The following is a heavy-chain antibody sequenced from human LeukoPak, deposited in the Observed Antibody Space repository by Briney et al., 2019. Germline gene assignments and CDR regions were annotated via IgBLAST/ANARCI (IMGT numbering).Heavy chain of an antibody. V-gene: IGHV5-51*01. J-gene: IGHJ4*02. CDR3: VMGGYYPGYFDH. D-gene: IGHD3-10*01. CDR2: TYPGDSDT. CDR1: GYPFRTSW. Sequence: GESLKISCKASGYPFRTSWNGWVRLMPGKGLEWMAITYPGDSDTKYGPSFQGQVSISVDTFISTAYLHWSRLKASDTAIYYCVMGGYYPGYFDHWGQGTLVTVSS.